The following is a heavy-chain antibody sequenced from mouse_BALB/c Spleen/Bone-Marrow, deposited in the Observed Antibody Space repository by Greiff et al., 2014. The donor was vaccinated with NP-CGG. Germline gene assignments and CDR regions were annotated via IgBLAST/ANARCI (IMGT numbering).Heavy chain of an antibody. CDR2: ISSGSSTI. V-gene: IGHV5-17*02. D-gene: IGHD4-1*01. Sequence: EVKVEESGGGLVQPGGSRKLSCAASGFTFSSLGMHWVRQTPEKGLEWVAYISSGSSTIYYADTVKGRFTISRDNPKNTLFLQVTSLRSEDTAMYYCTRGGNWDDFDYWGQGTTLTVSS. J-gene: IGHJ2*01. CDR1: GFTFSSLG. CDR3: TRGGNWDDFDY.